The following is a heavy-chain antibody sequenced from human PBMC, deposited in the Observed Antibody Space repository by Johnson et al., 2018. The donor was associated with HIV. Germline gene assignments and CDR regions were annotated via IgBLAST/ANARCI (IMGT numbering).Heavy chain of an antibody. V-gene: IGHV3-30*04. CDR3: AASWYGVSRPNAFDI. D-gene: IGHD2-2*01. Sequence: VQLVESGGGVVQPGRSLRLSCAASGFTFSSYSLHWVRQAPGKGLEWVAVTSYDGGNKYYADSVKGRFTISRDNSKNTLYLQMNSLRAEDSAVYYCAASWYGVSRPNAFDIWGQGTMVTVSS. CDR1: GFTFSSYS. CDR2: TSYDGGNK. J-gene: IGHJ3*02.